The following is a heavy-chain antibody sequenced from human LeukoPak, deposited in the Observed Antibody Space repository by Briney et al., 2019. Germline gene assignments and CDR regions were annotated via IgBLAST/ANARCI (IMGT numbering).Heavy chain of an antibody. J-gene: IGHJ4*02. Sequence: GGSLRLSCADSGSNFEDYGMSWVRQAPGKGLEWVANINQDGSEKYFVDSVKGRFTISRDNAKNSLYLQMNSLRVEDTAVYYCAKVAKYYYGSETYYFFEHWGQGTPVTASS. V-gene: IGHV3-7*01. CDR1: GSNFEDYG. D-gene: IGHD3-10*01. CDR2: INQDGSEK. CDR3: AKVAKYYYGSETYYFFEH.